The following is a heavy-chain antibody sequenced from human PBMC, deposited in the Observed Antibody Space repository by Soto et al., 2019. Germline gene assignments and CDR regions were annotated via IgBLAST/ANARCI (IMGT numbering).Heavy chain of an antibody. V-gene: IGHV3-23*01. D-gene: IGHD3-22*01. J-gene: IGHJ4*02. CDR1: GFTFSTYA. Sequence: PGGSLRLSCAASGFTFSTYAMTWVRQAPGKGLEWVSTISASGGYSTYYADSVKGRFTISRDNSKSTLYLQMNSLRAEDTAVYYCAKVMYYYDTSVYYYFEYWGQGTQVTVSS. CDR3: AKVMYYYDTSVYYYFEY. CDR2: ISASGGYST.